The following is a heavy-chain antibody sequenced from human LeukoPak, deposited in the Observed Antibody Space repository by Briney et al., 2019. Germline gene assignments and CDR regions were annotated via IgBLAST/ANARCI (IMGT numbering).Heavy chain of an antibody. CDR2: IYYSGST. J-gene: IGHJ6*02. D-gene: IGHD6-13*01. CDR1: GGSISSYY. V-gene: IGHV4-59*08. Sequence: SETLSLTCTVSGGSISSYYWSWIRQPPGKGLEWIGYIYYSGSTNYNPSLKSRVTISVDTSKNQFSLKLSSVTAADTAVYYCARLGYSSSWYVYYGMDVWGQGTTVTVSS. CDR3: ARLGYSSSWYVYYGMDV.